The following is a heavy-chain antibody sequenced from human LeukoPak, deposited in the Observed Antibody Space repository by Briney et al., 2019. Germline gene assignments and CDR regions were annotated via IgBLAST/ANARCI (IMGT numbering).Heavy chain of an antibody. J-gene: IGHJ4*02. V-gene: IGHV3-7*01. CDR1: GFTFSNYW. Sequence: PGGSLRLSCAASGFTFSNYWMSWIRQTPEKGLEWVANIKHDGSQKYYVDSVKGRFTISRDNAKNSLYLQMTSLRAEDTAVYYCARHYYYDSSGYYEPFDYWGQGTLVTVSS. CDR3: ARHYYYDSSGYYEPFDY. CDR2: IKHDGSQK. D-gene: IGHD3-22*01.